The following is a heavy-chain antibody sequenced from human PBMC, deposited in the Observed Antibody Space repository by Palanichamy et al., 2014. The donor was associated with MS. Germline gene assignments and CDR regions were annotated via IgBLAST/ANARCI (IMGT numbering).Heavy chain of an antibody. CDR3: AKKGGNSHWYVMWDY. J-gene: IGHJ4*02. CDR1: IHIQQLC. CDR2: ISGNAEIT. Sequence: EVQLLESGGSLGTAGGVPETLLCSLWIHIQQLCHELGPPGSREGAWSGVSVISGNAEITFYADSVKGRFTISRDNSKNTVYLQMNSLRVGDTAVYYCAKKGGNSHWYVMWDYWGQGTVVTVSS. V-gene: IGHV3-23*01. D-gene: IGHD6-13*01.